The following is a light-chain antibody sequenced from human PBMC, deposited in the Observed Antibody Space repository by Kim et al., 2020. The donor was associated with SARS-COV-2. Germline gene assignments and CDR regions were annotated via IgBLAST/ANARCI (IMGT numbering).Light chain of an antibody. Sequence: VSPGQTASITGSGDKLGDKYACWYQQKPGQSPVLVIYQDSKRPSGIPERFSGSNSGNTATLTISGTKAMDEADYYCQAWDSSTAVFGGGTQLTVL. V-gene: IGLV3-1*01. CDR1: KLGDKY. CDR3: QAWDSSTAV. J-gene: IGLJ2*01. CDR2: QDS.